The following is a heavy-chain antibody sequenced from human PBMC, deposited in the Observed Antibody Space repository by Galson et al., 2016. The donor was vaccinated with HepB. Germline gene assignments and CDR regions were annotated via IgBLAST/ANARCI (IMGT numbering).Heavy chain of an antibody. V-gene: IGHV3-23*01. CDR3: AKDGVGTIADWFDA. J-gene: IGHJ5*02. CDR2: ISGSGGGA. D-gene: IGHD1-26*01. Sequence: SLRLSCAASGFNFSSYWMSWVRQAPGKGLEWVSGISGSGGGAVYSDSVKGRFTISRDNSRNTLFLQMNSLRVDDTALYYCAKDGVGTIADWFDAWGQGTLVTVSS. CDR1: GFNFSSYW.